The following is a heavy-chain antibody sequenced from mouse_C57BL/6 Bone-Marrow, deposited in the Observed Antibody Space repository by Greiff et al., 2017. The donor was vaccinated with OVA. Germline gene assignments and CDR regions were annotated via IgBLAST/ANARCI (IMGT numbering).Heavy chain of an antibody. CDR3: ARYKGRVAVDYLDY. Sequence: EVMLVESGGGLVQPGDSLSLSCAASGFTFTNYYMSWVRQPPGKALEWLAFIRNKPNGSTTEYSASVKGRFTISRDNSQSTLYLQMNALRAEDSATYYCARYKGRVAVDYLDYWGQGTALTVSS. J-gene: IGHJ2*01. CDR2: IRNKPNGSTT. D-gene: IGHD1-1*01. V-gene: IGHV7-3*01. CDR1: GFTFTNYY.